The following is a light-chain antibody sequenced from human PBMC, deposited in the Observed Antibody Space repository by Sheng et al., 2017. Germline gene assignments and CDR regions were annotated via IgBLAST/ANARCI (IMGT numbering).Light chain of an antibody. CDR3: QQYNKWPLRT. CDR1: QSVSRG. Sequence: EIVMTQSPATLSVSPGERATLSCRASQSVSRGLAWYQQKPGQAPRLLIYDASTRATGIPARFSGSGSGTEFTLTISSLQSEDFAVYYCQQYNKWPLRTFGQGTKVESK. J-gene: IGKJ2*01. V-gene: IGKV3-15*01. CDR2: DAS.